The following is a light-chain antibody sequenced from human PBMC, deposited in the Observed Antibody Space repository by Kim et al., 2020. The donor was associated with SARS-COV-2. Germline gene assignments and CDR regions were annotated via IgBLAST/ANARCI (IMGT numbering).Light chain of an antibody. J-gene: IGLJ2*01. CDR3: QSHDDSLRGSV. CDR1: HTDIGTGYA. Sequence: TTPCTEGHTDIGTGYAEHGYQQLPGRAPKLLIYSNNSRPSGVPDRVSGSKSGASASLAITGLQAEDEADYYCQSHDDSLRGSVFGGGTQLTVL. CDR2: SNN. V-gene: IGLV1-40*01.